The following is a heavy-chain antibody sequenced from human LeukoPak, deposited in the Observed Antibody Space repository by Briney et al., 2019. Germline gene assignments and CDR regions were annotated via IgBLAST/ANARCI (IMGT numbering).Heavy chain of an antibody. J-gene: IGHJ5*01. Sequence: SETLSLTCSVSGDSVTNYYWSWIRQPPGKGLEYIGYIFYRGNSNYSPSLKSRLTMSVDTSRNQLSLKLSSVTAADTAVYYCARRSCSGGTCYESRGWFDSWGQGTLVTVSS. CDR1: GDSVTNYY. D-gene: IGHD2-15*01. V-gene: IGHV4-59*02. CDR2: IFYRGNS. CDR3: ARRSCSGGTCYESRGWFDS.